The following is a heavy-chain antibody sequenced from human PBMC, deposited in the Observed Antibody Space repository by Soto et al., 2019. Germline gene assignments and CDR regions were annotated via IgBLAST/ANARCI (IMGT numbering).Heavy chain of an antibody. Sequence: ASVKVSCKVSGYTLTELSMHWVRQAPGQGLEWMGRINPNSGGADYAQNFQGWVTMTRDTSISTGYMELTRLRSDDTAVYYCAITYYYRSGSYHWDYWGQGTLVTVSS. V-gene: IGHV1-2*04. J-gene: IGHJ4*02. D-gene: IGHD3-10*01. CDR3: AITYYYRSGSYHWDY. CDR1: GYTLTELS. CDR2: INPNSGGA.